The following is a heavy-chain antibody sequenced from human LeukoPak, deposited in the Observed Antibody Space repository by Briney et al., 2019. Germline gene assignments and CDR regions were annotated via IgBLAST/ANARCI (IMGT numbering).Heavy chain of an antibody. CDR2: INHSGST. J-gene: IGHJ5*02. D-gene: IGHD4-11*01. V-gene: IGHV4-34*01. Sequence: SETLSLTCAVYGGSFSGYYWSWIRQPPGKGLEWIGEINHSGSTNYNPSLKSRVTISVDTSKNQCSLKLSSVTAADTAVYYRARGSNSRIRKRKLTVTRGVSWFDPWGQGTLVTVSS. CDR1: GGSFSGYY. CDR3: ARGSNSRIRKRKLTVTRGVSWFDP.